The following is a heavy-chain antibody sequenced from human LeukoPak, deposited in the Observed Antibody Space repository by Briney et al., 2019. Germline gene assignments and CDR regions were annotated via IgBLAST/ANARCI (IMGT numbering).Heavy chain of an antibody. CDR1: GYTFTGYY. J-gene: IGHJ4*02. CDR3: ARGNTYYYDSSGYPDRY. D-gene: IGHD3-22*01. CDR2: INPNSGGT. V-gene: IGHV1-2*02. Sequence: ASVKVSCKASGYTFTGYYMHWVRQAPGQGLEWMGWINPNSGGTNYAQKFQGRVTMTRDTSISTAYMELSGLRSDDTAVYYCARGNTYYYDSSGYPDRYWGQGTLVTVSS.